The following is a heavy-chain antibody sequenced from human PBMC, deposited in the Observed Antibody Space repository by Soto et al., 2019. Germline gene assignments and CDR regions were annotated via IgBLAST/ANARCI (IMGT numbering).Heavy chain of an antibody. D-gene: IGHD6-19*01. V-gene: IGHV4-39*01. J-gene: IGHJ4*01. CDR2: IYYHGNT. CDR3: ARHDGFSSGCIYDY. CDR1: GGSITSRTYS. Sequence: SETLSLTCAVSGGSITSRTYSWGWIRQPPGKTLEWIGTIYYHGNTYSNPSLKSRVTISVDTSNNQLSLKLRSVTAADTAVYYFARHDGFSSGCIYDYWGHGTLVTVSS.